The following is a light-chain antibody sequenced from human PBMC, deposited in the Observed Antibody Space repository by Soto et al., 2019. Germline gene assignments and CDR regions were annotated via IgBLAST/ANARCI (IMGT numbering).Light chain of an antibody. CDR3: QTYDSSLSGSRVV. Sequence: QSVLTQSPSVSAAPGQRVTISCTGSSSNIGAGYDVQWYRQLPGTAPKLLIYGNSNRPSGVPDRFSASKSGTSASLAITGLQADDEADYYCQTYDSSLSGSRVVFGGGTKLTVL. CDR2: GNS. J-gene: IGLJ2*01. V-gene: IGLV1-40*01. CDR1: SSNIGAGYD.